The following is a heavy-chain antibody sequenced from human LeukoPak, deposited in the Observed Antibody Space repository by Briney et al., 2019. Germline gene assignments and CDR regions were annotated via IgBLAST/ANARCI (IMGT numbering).Heavy chain of an antibody. J-gene: IGHJ4*02. CDR1: GFSLSNARMR. Sequence: SGPVLVKPTETLTLTCTVSGFSLSNARMRVSWIRQPPGKALEWLAHIFSNDEKSYSTSLKSRLTISKDTSKSQVVLTMTNMDPVDTATHYCARMSLSPSYCYDSSGYDYWGQGTLVNVSS. CDR2: IFSNDEK. D-gene: IGHD3-22*01. V-gene: IGHV2-26*01. CDR3: ARMSLSPSYCYDSSGYDY.